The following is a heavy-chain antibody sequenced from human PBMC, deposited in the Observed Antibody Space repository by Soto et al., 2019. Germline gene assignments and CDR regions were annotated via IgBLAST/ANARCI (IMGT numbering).Heavy chain of an antibody. CDR3: ARGDGSGSYLWVHHDY. CDR1: GGTFSSYA. Sequence: QVQLVQSGAEVKKPGSSVKVSCKASGGTFSSYAISWVRQAPGQGLEWMGGIIPIFGTANYAQKFQGRGTITADESTSTAYMELSSLRSEDTAVYYCARGDGSGSYLWVHHDYWGQGTLVTVSS. D-gene: IGHD3-10*01. CDR2: IIPIFGTA. V-gene: IGHV1-69*01. J-gene: IGHJ4*02.